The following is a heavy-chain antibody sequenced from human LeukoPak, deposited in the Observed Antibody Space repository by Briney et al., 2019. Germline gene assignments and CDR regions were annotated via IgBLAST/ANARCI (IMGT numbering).Heavy chain of an antibody. CDR2: INPNSGGT. V-gene: IGHV1-2*04. CDR3: ARADIVAKIPDY. J-gene: IGHJ4*02. CDR1: GYTFTGYY. Sequence: ASVNVSCKASGYTFTGYYMHWVRQAPGQGLEWMGWINPNSGGTNYAQKFQGWVTMTRDTSISTAYMELSRLRSDDTAVYYCARADIVAKIPDYWGQGTLVTVSS. D-gene: IGHD5-12*01.